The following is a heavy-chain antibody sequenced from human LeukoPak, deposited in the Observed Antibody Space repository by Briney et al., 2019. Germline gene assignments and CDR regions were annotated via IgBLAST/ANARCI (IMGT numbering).Heavy chain of an antibody. V-gene: IGHV3-73*01. CDR1: GLIFSGSA. CDR2: IRSKANNYAT. D-gene: IGHD4-23*01. CDR3: TRRYGANSWWFDP. J-gene: IGHJ5*02. Sequence: GGSLKLSCAASGLIFSGSAMHWVRQASGKGLEWVGRIRSKANNYATAYAASVKGRFTISRDDSKSTAYLQMNSLKTEDTAVYYCTRRYGANSWWFDPWGQGTLVTVSS.